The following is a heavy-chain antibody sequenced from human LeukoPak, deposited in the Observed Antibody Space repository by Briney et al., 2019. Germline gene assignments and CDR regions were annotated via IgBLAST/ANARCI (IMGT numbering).Heavy chain of an antibody. Sequence: ASVKVSCKASGYTFTSYGISWVRQAPGQGLEWMGWISAYNGNTNYAQKLQDRVTMTTDTSTSTAYMELRRLRSDDTAVYYCARPPLHYYGSGSYLIYWGQGTLVTVSS. CDR1: GYTFTSYG. CDR2: ISAYNGNT. CDR3: ARPPLHYYGSGSYLIY. V-gene: IGHV1-18*01. D-gene: IGHD3-10*01. J-gene: IGHJ4*02.